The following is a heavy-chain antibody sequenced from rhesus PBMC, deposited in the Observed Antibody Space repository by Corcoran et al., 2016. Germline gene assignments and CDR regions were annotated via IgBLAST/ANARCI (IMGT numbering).Heavy chain of an antibody. CDR1: GYSIRSGYV. J-gene: IGHJ5-1*01. Sequence: QGQLQESGPGLVQPSETLSLICSVSGYSIRSGYVWSWIRQSPGRGLKWIGYIGGSDGATNNNPSLKSRVTISKDTTKNQFSLKLTSVVAADTAVYYCVRHPEHANFEYRFPVWGAGVLVTVSS. CDR3: VRHPEHANFEYRFPV. CDR2: IGGSDGAT. V-gene: IGHV4-127*01. D-gene: IGHD4-17*01.